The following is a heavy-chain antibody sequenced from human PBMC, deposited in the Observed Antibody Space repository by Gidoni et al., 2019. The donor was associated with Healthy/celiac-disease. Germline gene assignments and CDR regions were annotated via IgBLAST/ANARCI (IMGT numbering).Heavy chain of an antibody. Sequence: QVQLQQWGAGLLKPSETLSLTCAVYGGSVSGYYWSWIRQPPGKGLEWIGEINHSGSTNYNPSLKSRVTISVDTSKNQFSLKLSSVTAADTAVYYCARSHSGYPDYWGQGTLVTVSS. D-gene: IGHD3-22*01. CDR1: GGSVSGYY. J-gene: IGHJ4*02. CDR2: INHSGST. V-gene: IGHV4-34*01. CDR3: ARSHSGYPDY.